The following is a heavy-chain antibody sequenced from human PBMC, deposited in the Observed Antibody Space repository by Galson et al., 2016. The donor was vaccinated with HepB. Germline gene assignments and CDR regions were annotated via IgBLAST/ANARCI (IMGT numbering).Heavy chain of an antibody. V-gene: IGHV1-3*01. Sequence: SVRVSCKASGYTFSNHGVNWVRQAPGQRLEWMGWVNPGNGDTRYSQNFQGRATITSDTSATTVYMELNRLTSEDTAVYYCVRDPVRVWAAFDYWGQGTPVTASS. D-gene: IGHD2-15*01. CDR2: VNPGNGDT. CDR3: VRDPVRVWAAFDY. J-gene: IGHJ4*02. CDR1: GYTFSNHG.